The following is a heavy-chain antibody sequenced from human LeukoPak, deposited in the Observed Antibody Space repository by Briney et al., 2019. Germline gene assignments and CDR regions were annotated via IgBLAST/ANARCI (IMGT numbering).Heavy chain of an antibody. J-gene: IGHJ4*02. CDR1: GFTFSAYA. CDR3: APRVVGSAPFDY. CDR2: ISGSTGRT. V-gene: IGHV3-23*01. D-gene: IGHD2-15*01. Sequence: GGSLRLSCAASGFTFSAYAMSWVRQAPGKGLEWVSAISGSTGRTYYADSVKGRFTISRDNSKNTLYLQMNNLRAEDTAVYYCAPRVVGSAPFDYWGQGTLVTVSS.